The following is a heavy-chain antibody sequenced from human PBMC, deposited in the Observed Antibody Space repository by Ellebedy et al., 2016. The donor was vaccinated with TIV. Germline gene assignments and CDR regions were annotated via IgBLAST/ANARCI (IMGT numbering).Heavy chain of an antibody. Sequence: SVKVSCXASGGTFSSYAISWVRQAPGQGLEWMGGIIPIFGTANYAQKFQGRVTITADESTSTAYMELSSLRSEDTAVYYCARKVVDFWSGSYYYGMDVWGQGTTVTVSS. CDR1: GGTFSSYA. J-gene: IGHJ6*02. CDR2: IIPIFGTA. CDR3: ARKVVDFWSGSYYYGMDV. D-gene: IGHD3-3*01. V-gene: IGHV1-69*13.